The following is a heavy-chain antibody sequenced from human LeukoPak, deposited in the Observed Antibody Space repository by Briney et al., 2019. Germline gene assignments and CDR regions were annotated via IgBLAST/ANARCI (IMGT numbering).Heavy chain of an antibody. Sequence: GGSLRLSCAASGFTFSSYEMNWVRQAPGKGREWVSYISSSGSTIYYADSVKGRFTISRDNAKNSLYLQMNSLRAEDTAVYYCASRRGSGSSSVTANHYWGQGTLVTVSS. V-gene: IGHV3-48*03. J-gene: IGHJ4*02. CDR2: ISSSGSTI. CDR3: ASRRGSGSSSVTANHY. CDR1: GFTFSSYE. D-gene: IGHD3-10*01.